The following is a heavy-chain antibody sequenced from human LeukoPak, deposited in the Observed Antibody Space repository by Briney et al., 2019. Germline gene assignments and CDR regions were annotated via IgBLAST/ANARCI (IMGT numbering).Heavy chain of an antibody. CDR1: GYTFTDYY. V-gene: IGHV1-2*02. CDR3: ARGRYSSSWYRVDP. J-gene: IGHJ5*02. Sequence: ASVKVSCKTSGYTFTDYYMHWVRQAPGQGLEWMGWINPNSGDTNYAQKFRGRVTMTRDTSINTAYMELSRLRPDDTAVYHCARGRYSSSWYRVDPWGQGTLVTVSS. CDR2: INPNSGDT. D-gene: IGHD6-13*01.